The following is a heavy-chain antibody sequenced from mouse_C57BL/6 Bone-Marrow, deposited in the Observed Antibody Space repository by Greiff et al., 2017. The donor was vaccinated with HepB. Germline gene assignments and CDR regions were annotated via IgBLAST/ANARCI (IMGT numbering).Heavy chain of an antibody. D-gene: IGHD6-1*01. CDR1: GYAFTNYL. CDR2: INPGSGGT. Sequence: QVQLQHSGAELVRPGTSVKVSCKASGYAFTNYLIEWVKQRPGQGLEWIGVINPGSGGTNYNEKFKGKATLTADKSSSTAYMQLSSLTSEDSAVYFCARFLWGLDYWGQGTTLTVSS. CDR3: ARFLWGLDY. V-gene: IGHV1-54*01. J-gene: IGHJ2*01.